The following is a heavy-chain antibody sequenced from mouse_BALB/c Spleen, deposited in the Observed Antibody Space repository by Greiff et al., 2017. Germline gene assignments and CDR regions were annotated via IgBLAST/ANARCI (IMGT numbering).Heavy chain of an antibody. Sequence: QVQLQQSGPELVKPGASVRISCKASGYTFTSYYIHWVKQRPGQGLEWIGWIYPGNVNTKYNEKFKGKATLTADKSSSTAYMQLSSLTSEDSAVYFCARDYYGNYGGSMDYWGQGTSGTVSS. CDR3: ARDYYGNYGGSMDY. V-gene: IGHV1S56*01. CDR1: GYTFTSYY. J-gene: IGHJ4*01. D-gene: IGHD2-1*01. CDR2: IYPGNVNT.